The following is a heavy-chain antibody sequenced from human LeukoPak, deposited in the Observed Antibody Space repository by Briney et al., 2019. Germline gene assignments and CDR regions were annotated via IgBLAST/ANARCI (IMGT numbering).Heavy chain of an antibody. J-gene: IGHJ4*02. CDR2: IYYSGST. CDR3: ARHADPGYYFDY. CDR1: GGSFSTYY. V-gene: IGHV4-59*08. Sequence: SETLSLTCTVSGGSFSTYYWSWIRQPPGKGLEWIGYIYYSGSTNYNPSLKSRVTISVDTSKNQFSLKLSSVTAADTAVYYCARHADPGYYFDYWGQGTLVTVSS.